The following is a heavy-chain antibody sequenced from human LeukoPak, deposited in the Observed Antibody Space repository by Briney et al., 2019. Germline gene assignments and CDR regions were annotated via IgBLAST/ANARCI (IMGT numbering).Heavy chain of an antibody. V-gene: IGHV3-33*01. D-gene: IGHD2-15*01. CDR1: GFTFSSYG. CDR2: IWYDGSNK. CDR3: ARALTYCSGGSCYYYGMDV. Sequence: GGSLRLSCAASGFTFSSYGMHWVRQAPGKGLEWVAVIWYDGSNKYYADSVKGRFTISRDNSKNTLYLQMNSLRAEGTAVYYCARALTYCSGGSCYYYGMDVWGQGTTVTVSS. J-gene: IGHJ6*02.